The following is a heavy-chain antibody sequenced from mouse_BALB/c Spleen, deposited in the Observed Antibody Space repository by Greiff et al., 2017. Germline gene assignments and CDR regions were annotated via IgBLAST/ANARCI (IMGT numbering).Heavy chain of an antibody. CDR3: ARNYGNSYAMDY. CDR2: INPSSGYT. J-gene: IGHJ4*01. CDR1: GYTFTSYT. Sequence: QVQLQQSGAELARPGASVKMSCKASGYTFTSYTMHWVKQRPGQGLEWIGYINPSSGYTNYNQKFKDKATLTADKSSSTAYMQLSSLTSEDSAVYYCARNYGNSYAMDYWGQGTSGTVSS. V-gene: IGHV1-4*01. D-gene: IGHD2-1*01.